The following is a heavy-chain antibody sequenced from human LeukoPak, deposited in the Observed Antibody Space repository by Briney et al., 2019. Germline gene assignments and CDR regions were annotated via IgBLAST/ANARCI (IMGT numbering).Heavy chain of an antibody. V-gene: IGHV3-30*01. Sequence: PGGSLRLSCAASGFTFSSYAMPWVRQAPGKGLEWVAVISYDGSNKYYADSVKGRFTISRDNSKNTLYLQMNSLRAEDTAVYYCARVPVPESERYYFDYWGQGTLVTVSS. J-gene: IGHJ4*02. D-gene: IGHD2-2*01. CDR3: ARVPVPESERYYFDY. CDR2: ISYDGSNK. CDR1: GFTFSSYA.